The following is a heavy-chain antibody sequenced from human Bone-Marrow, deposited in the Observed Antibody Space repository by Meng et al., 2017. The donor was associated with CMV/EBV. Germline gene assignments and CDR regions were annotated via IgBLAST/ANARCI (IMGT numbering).Heavy chain of an antibody. V-gene: IGHV1-2*02. D-gene: IGHD3-22*01. Sequence: ASVKVFCKASGYTFTGYYMHWVRQAPGQGREWMGWINPNSGGTNCAQKFHGRVTMTRDTSISTAYMGLNRLRSDDTAVYYYARLDPWLARFDYWGQGTLVTVSS. J-gene: IGHJ4*02. CDR1: GYTFTGYY. CDR3: ARLDPWLARFDY. CDR2: INPNSGGT.